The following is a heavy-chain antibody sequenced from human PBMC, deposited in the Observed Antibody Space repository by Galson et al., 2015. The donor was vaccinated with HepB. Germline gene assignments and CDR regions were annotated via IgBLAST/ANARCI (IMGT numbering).Heavy chain of an antibody. J-gene: IGHJ6*02. CDR1: GDSVSSHSVA. Sequence: CAISGDSVSSHSVAWNWIRQSPSRGLEWLGRTYYRSKWYNDYAVSVKSRITINPDTSKNQFSLQLGSVTPEDTAVYYCAREGDCSSTSFQDYSSYAMDVWGQGTTLTVSS. V-gene: IGHV6-1*01. CDR2: TYYRSKWYN. CDR3: AREGDCSSTSFQDYSSYAMDV. D-gene: IGHD2-2*01.